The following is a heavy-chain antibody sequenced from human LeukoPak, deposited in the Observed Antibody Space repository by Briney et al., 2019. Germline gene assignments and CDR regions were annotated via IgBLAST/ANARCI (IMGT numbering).Heavy chain of an antibody. V-gene: IGHV3-23*01. CDR2: ISGSGGST. J-gene: IGHJ3*02. D-gene: IGHD3-16*01. CDR1: GFTFNSYA. CDR3: ARDVEGGTFDI. Sequence: GGSRRLSCAASGFTFNSYAMSWVRQAPGKGLEWVSAISGSGGSTYFADSVKGRFTISRDNSKNTLYLQMSSLRADDTAVYFCARDVEGGTFDIWGQGTTVTVSS.